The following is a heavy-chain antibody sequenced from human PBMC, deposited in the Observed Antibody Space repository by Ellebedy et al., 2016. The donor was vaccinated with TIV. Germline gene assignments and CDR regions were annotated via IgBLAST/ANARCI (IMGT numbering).Heavy chain of an antibody. Sequence: PGGSLRLSCAVSGFTFSDFSMNWVRQAPGKGLEWVSSISSSSNYIYYADSVKGRFTISRDNAKNSFYLQMDSLRAEDTAVYYCARGGSVSALYNWVDPWGRGTLVTVSS. CDR3: ARGGSVSALYNWVDP. CDR2: ISSSSNYI. V-gene: IGHV3-21*01. D-gene: IGHD6-19*01. J-gene: IGHJ5*02. CDR1: GFTFSDFS.